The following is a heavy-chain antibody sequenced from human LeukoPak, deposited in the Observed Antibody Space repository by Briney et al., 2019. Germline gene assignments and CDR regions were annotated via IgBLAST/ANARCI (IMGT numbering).Heavy chain of an antibody. V-gene: IGHV4-59*01. CDR2: INYSGST. D-gene: IGHD4-17*01. CDR1: GGSISSYY. Sequence: SETLSLTCTVSGGSISSYYWSWIRQPPGKGLERIGYINYSGSTKYNPSLKSRVTISVDTSKNQFSLKLSSVTAADTAVYYCARGGTTVTPGLLWFDPWGQGTLVTVSS. J-gene: IGHJ5*02. CDR3: ARGGTTVTPGLLWFDP.